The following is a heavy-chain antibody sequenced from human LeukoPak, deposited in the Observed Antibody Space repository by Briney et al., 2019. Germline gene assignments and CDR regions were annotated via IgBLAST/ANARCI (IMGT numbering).Heavy chain of an antibody. CDR2: IRSKAYGGTT. V-gene: IGHV3-49*04. CDR1: GFTFGDYA. D-gene: IGHD3-10*01. Sequence: GGSLRLSCTASGFTFGDYAMSWVRQAPGKGLEWVGFIRSKAYGGTTEYAASVKGRFTISRDDSKSIAYLQMNSLKTEDTAVYYCTREILWFGELLSGWFDPWGQGTLVTVSS. CDR3: TREILWFGELLSGWFDP. J-gene: IGHJ5*02.